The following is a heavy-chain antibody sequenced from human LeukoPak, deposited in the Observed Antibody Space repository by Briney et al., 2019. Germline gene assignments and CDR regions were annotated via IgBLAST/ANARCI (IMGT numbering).Heavy chain of an antibody. J-gene: IGHJ4*02. V-gene: IGHV1-46*01. Sequence: ASVKVSCKASGYTFTSYYMHWVRQAPGQGLEWMGVINPSGGSTSYAQKFQGRVTMTRDTSTSTVYMELSSLRSEDTAVYYCAKAGDTAMVWDYWGQGTLVTVSS. CDR1: GYTFTSYY. D-gene: IGHD5-18*01. CDR2: INPSGGST. CDR3: AKAGDTAMVWDY.